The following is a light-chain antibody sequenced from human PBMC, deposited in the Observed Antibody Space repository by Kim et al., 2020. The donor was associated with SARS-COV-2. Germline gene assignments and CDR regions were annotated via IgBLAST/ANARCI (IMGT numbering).Light chain of an antibody. Sequence: SYELTQSPSVSVSPGQTASITCSGDKLGDKYACWYQQKPGQSPVLVIYQDSKRPSGIPERFSGSNSGNTATLTISGTQAMDEADYYCQAWDSSTWVFGGGTQLTV. J-gene: IGLJ3*02. CDR2: QDS. CDR1: KLGDKY. V-gene: IGLV3-1*01. CDR3: QAWDSSTWV.